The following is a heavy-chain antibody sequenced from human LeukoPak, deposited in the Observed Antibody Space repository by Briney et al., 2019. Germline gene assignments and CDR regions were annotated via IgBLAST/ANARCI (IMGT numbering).Heavy chain of an antibody. Sequence: GGSLRLSCTASGFTVSGTHMTWVRQAPQKGLEWVSAMYTGGTTYYADSVTGRVTVSRDTSRNTLFLHMNNLRAEDTAVYYCAKDEATSGGGLASWGQGTLVIVSS. CDR3: AKDEATSGGGLAS. CDR2: MYTGGTT. V-gene: IGHV3-53*01. D-gene: IGHD3-16*01. CDR1: GFTVSGTH. J-gene: IGHJ5*01.